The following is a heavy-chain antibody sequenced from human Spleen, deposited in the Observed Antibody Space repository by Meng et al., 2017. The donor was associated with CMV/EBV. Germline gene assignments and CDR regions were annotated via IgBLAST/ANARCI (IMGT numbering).Heavy chain of an antibody. D-gene: IGHD4-17*01. CDR2: ISYDGSSR. V-gene: IGHV3-30*04. CDR3: ARHCNGDANAFDI. Sequence: ASGFTFSSYSMHWVRQAPGKGLEWVAVISYDGSSRNYADSVKGRLTISRDNSKNTLYLQMNSLRAEDTAVYYCARHCNGDANAFDIWGQGTMVTVSS. J-gene: IGHJ3*02. CDR1: GFTFSSYS.